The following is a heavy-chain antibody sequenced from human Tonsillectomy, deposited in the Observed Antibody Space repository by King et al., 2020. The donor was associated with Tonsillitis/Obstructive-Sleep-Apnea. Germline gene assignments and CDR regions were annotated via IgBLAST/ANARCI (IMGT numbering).Heavy chain of an antibody. D-gene: IGHD2-15*01. Sequence: VQLVESGAEVKKPGESLKISCKGSGFTFTSYWFGWVRQMPGKGLEWMGIIDPGDSDTRYSPSFQGQVTISDDKSTSTAYLQWSSLQASGTAMYYCARHVDELVVPGNDAFEIWCQWTMVTVSS. J-gene: IGHJ3*02. CDR3: ARHVDELVVPGNDAFEI. CDR2: IDPGDSDT. CDR1: GFTFTSYW. V-gene: IGHV5-51*01.